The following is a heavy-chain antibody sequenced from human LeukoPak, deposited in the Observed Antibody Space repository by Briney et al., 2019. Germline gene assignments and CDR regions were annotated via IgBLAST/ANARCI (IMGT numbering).Heavy chain of an antibody. V-gene: IGHV1-2*02. Sequence: ASVKVSCKASGYTFTSYYMHWVRQAPGQGLEWMGWMSPNSGATNYAQKFQGRVTMTRDTSSSTAYMELRRLTSDDTAVYYCARDPTNWIDYWGQGTLVTVSS. CDR3: ARDPTNWIDY. D-gene: IGHD1-1*01. J-gene: IGHJ4*02. CDR2: MSPNSGAT. CDR1: GYTFTSYY.